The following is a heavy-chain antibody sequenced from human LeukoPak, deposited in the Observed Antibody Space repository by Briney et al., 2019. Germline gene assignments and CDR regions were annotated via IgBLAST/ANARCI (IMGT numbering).Heavy chain of an antibody. Sequence: GASVKVSCKASGYTFTIYDINWVRQAPGKGLEWMGGFDPEDGETIYAQKFQGRVTMTEDTSTDTAYMELSSLRSEDTAVYYCATKPTYYYDSSGYYYSDYWGQGTLVTVSS. CDR3: ATKPTYYYDSSGYYYSDY. CDR2: FDPEDGET. CDR1: GYTFTIYD. D-gene: IGHD3-22*01. J-gene: IGHJ4*02. V-gene: IGHV1-24*01.